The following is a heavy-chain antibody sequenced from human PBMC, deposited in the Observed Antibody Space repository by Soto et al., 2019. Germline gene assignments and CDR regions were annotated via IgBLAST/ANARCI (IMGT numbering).Heavy chain of an antibody. J-gene: IGHJ4*02. Sequence: AAVKLSCKSSGYSFIDYYIHWVRQAPGQGLEWMGWSNPNSGATTYSEKFQGRVTMARDRSITTAYMELSRLRSDDTAVYFCARDMVSTIGDFDFWGQGTPVTVSS. CDR2: SNPNSGAT. CDR1: GYSFIDYY. CDR3: ARDMVSTIGDFDF. D-gene: IGHD5-12*01. V-gene: IGHV1-2*02.